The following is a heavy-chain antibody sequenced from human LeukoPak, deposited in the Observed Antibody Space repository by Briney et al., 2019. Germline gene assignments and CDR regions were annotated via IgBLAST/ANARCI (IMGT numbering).Heavy chain of an antibody. CDR1: GFIFNNYA. D-gene: IGHD3-3*01. CDR3: AGGPGFLIDC. CDR2: ISWNSGSI. J-gene: IGHJ4*02. V-gene: IGHV3-9*01. Sequence: AGGSLRLSCAGSGFIFNNYAKHWVRQRPGKGLEWVSGISWNSGSIDYADSVKGRFTISRDNAKNSLYLQMNSLRVEDTAFYYCAGGPGFLIDCWGQGTLVTVST.